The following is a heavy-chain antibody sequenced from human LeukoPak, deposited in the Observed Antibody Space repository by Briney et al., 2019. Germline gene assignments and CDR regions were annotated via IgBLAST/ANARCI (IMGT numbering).Heavy chain of an antibody. D-gene: IGHD5-24*01. Sequence: TSETLSLTCAVYGGSISNWWSWVRQPPGKGLECQSGRTNYNPSLKSRVFISVDNSKNQFSLNLRSVTAADTAVYYCARHMEMTGTRGFPDWGQGTLVTVSS. V-gene: IGHV4-4*02. CDR1: GGSISNW. J-gene: IGHJ1*01. CDR3: ARHMEMTGTRGFPD. CDR2: QSGRT.